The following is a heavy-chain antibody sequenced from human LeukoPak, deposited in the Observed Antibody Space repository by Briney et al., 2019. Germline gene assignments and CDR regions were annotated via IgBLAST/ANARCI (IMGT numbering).Heavy chain of an antibody. CDR3: SRGLVGYYHDSSTYPDS. V-gene: IGHV3-48*04. D-gene: IGHD3-22*01. J-gene: IGHJ4*02. Sequence: GGSLRLSCAASGFTFRTYGMNWVRPAPGKGLEWISYINSNSDTVHYSNSVEGRFTISRDNAKNSLYLQMNSLRAEDTAVYYCSRGLVGYYHDSSTYPDSWGQGTLVTVSS. CDR1: GFTFRTYG. CDR2: INSNSDTV.